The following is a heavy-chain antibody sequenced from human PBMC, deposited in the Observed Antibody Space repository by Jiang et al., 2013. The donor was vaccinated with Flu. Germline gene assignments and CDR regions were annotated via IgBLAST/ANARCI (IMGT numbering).Heavy chain of an antibody. D-gene: IGHD1-26*01. CDR3: ARSIVGANGPDF. J-gene: IGHJ4*02. Sequence: SLTCAVSGYSISSGYYWGWIRQPPGKGLEWIGSIYHSGSTYYNASLKSRVTISVDTSKNQFSLKLSSVTAADTAVYHCARSIVGANGPDFWGQGTLVTVSS. CDR1: GYSISSGYY. V-gene: IGHV4-38-2*01. CDR2: IYHSGST.